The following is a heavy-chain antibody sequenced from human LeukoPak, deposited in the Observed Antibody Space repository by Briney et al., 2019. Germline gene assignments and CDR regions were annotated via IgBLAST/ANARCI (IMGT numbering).Heavy chain of an antibody. V-gene: IGHV1-8*01. CDR3: ARDHFDCSSTSCYYRY. CDR1: GYTFTSYD. Sequence: ASVKVSCKASGYTFTSYDINWVRQATGQGLEWMGWMNPNSGNTGYAQKFQGRVTMTRNTSISTAYMELSSLRSEGTAVYYCARDHFDCSSTSCYYRYWGQGTLVTVSS. D-gene: IGHD2-2*01. CDR2: MNPNSGNT. J-gene: IGHJ4*02.